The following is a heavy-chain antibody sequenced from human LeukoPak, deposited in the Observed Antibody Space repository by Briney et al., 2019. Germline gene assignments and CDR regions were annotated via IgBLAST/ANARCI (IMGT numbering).Heavy chain of an antibody. CDR1: GFTFDDYA. Sequence: GRSLRLSCAASGFTFDDYAMHWVRQAPGKGLEWVSGISWNSGSIGYADSVKGRFTISRDNAKNSLYLQMNSLRAEDTALYYCAKDIEAQSSVVPAHYYYGMDVWGQGTTVTVSS. V-gene: IGHV3-9*01. J-gene: IGHJ6*02. D-gene: IGHD2-2*01. CDR2: ISWNSGSI. CDR3: AKDIEAQSSVVPAHYYYGMDV.